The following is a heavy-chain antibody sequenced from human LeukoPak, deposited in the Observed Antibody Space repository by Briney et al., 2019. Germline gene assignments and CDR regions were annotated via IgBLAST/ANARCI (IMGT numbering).Heavy chain of an antibody. CDR1: GYTLTSYG. CDR2: ISAYNGNT. J-gene: IGHJ5*02. V-gene: IGHV1-18*01. Sequence: ASVKVSCKASGYTLTSYGISWVRQAPGQGLEWMGWISAYNGNTNYAQKLQGRVTMTTDISTSTAYMELRSLRSDDTAVYYCASNPPFGAYEGNWSDPWGQGTLVTVSS. CDR3: ASNPPFGAYEGNWSDP. D-gene: IGHD3-3*01.